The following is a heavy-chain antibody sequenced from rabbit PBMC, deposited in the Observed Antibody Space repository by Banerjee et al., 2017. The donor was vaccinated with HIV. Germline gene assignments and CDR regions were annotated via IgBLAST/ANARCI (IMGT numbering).Heavy chain of an antibody. Sequence: QSLEESGGDLVKPGASLTLTCTASGFSFSSGYYMCWVRRAPGKGLEWIACIYAGSSGSTYYASWAKGRFTISKTSSTTVTLQMTSLTAADTATYFCARVTNSYLYLWGQGTLVTVS. CDR3: ARVTNSYLYL. CDR2: IYAGSSGST. D-gene: IGHD2-1*01. J-gene: IGHJ4*01. V-gene: IGHV1S40*01. CDR1: GFSFSSGYY.